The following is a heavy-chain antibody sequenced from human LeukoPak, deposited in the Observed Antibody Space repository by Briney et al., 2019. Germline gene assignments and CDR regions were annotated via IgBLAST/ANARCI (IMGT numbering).Heavy chain of an antibody. J-gene: IGHJ6*03. Sequence: PGRSLRLSCPASGFTFSSYGMHWVRQAPGKGLEWVAVISYDGSNKYYADSVKGRFTISRDNSKNTLYLHMNSLRAEDTAVYYCAKDGRIIGDYYYYYMDVWGKGTTVTVSS. CDR2: ISYDGSNK. CDR1: GFTFSSYG. V-gene: IGHV3-30*18. D-gene: IGHD7-27*01. CDR3: AKDGRIIGDYYYYYMDV.